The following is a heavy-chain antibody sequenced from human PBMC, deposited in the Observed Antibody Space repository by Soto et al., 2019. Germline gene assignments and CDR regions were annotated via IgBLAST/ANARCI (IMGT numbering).Heavy chain of an antibody. Sequence: GGSLRLSCAASGFTFSSYGMHWVRQAPGKGLEWVAVISYDGSNKYYADSVKGRFTISRDNSKNTLYLQMNSLRAEDTAVYYCAKRRFPYSSSSGQVDYWGQGTLVTVSS. CDR2: ISYDGSNK. V-gene: IGHV3-30*18. D-gene: IGHD6-6*01. J-gene: IGHJ4*02. CDR1: GFTFSSYG. CDR3: AKRRFPYSSSSGQVDY.